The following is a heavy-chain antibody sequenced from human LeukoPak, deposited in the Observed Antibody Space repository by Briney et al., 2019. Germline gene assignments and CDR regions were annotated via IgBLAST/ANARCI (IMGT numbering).Heavy chain of an antibody. Sequence: SETLSLTCTVSGGSISSYYWSWIRQPPGKGLEWIGYIYYSGSTNYNPSLKSRVTISVDTSKNQFSLKLSSVTAADTAVYYCARALGGSSGFYYYYYYMDVWGKGTTVTISS. CDR1: GGSISSYY. CDR3: ARALGGSSGFYYYYYYMDV. CDR2: IYYSGST. V-gene: IGHV4-59*08. J-gene: IGHJ6*03. D-gene: IGHD3-22*01.